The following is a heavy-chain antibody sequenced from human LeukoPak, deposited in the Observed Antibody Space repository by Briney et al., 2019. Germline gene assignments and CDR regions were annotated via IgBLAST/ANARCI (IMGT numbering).Heavy chain of an antibody. CDR3: AGGGGLDV. V-gene: IGHV3-7*03. D-gene: IGHD3-16*01. Sequence: PGGSLRLSCAASGFTFSSYWMNWASQAPGKGLEWVASINHNGNVNYYVDSVKGRFTISRDNAKNSLYLQMSNLRAEDTAVYFCAGGGGLDVWGQGATVTVSS. CDR2: INHNGNVN. CDR1: GFTFSSYW. J-gene: IGHJ6*02.